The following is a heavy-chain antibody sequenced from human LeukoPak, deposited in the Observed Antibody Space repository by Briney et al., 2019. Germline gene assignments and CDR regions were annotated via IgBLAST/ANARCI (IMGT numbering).Heavy chain of an antibody. CDR1: GFTVSSNY. D-gene: IGHD2-21*02. CDR3: ARDSGDGDYTSDMDV. Sequence: PGGSLRLSCAASGFTVSSNYMNWVRQAPGKGLEWVSVIYSGGNTYYAESVKGRFTISRDNSKNTLHLQMNSLRVEDTAVYYCARDSGDGDYTSDMDVWGKGTTVTVSS. CDR2: IYSGGNT. J-gene: IGHJ6*03. V-gene: IGHV3-53*01.